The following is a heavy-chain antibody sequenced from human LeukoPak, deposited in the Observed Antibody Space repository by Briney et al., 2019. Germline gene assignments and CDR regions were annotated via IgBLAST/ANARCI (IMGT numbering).Heavy chain of an antibody. CDR1: GGTFSSYA. CDR2: IIPIFGTA. Sequence: ASVKVSCKASGGTFSSYAISWVRQAPGQGLEWMGRIIPIFGTANYAQKFQGRVTITADESTSTAYMELSSLRSEDTAVYYCVKGHYYDSSGYYYDFDYWGQGTLVTVSS. D-gene: IGHD3-22*01. CDR3: VKGHYYDSSGYYYDFDY. J-gene: IGHJ4*02. V-gene: IGHV1-69*13.